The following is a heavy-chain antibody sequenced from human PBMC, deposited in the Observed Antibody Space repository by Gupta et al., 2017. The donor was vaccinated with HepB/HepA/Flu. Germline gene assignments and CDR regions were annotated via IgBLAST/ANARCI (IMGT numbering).Heavy chain of an antibody. Sequence: HVQLVQSGAEVMQPGASVKVSCKASGYTSRDYNMHWVRQAPGQGLEWMGWLYPNSGVTNYAQKFQGRVTMTRDTSISTAYMELSNLSSDDTAVYFCASGGVTVAGSTIDYWGQGTLVTVSS. CDR1: GYTSRDYN. V-gene: IGHV1-2*02. D-gene: IGHD6-19*01. J-gene: IGHJ4*02. CDR2: LYPNSGVT. CDR3: ASGGVTVAGSTIDY.